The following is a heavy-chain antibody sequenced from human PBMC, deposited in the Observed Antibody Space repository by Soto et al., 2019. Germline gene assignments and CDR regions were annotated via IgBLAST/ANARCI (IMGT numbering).Heavy chain of an antibody. CDR3: ARDLPGYCSGGSCYFREYYYYGMDV. V-gene: IGHV1-18*01. CDR2: ISAYNGNT. Sequence: ASVKVSCKASGYTFTSYGISWVRQAPGQGLEWMGWISAYNGNTNYAQKLQGRVTMTTDTSTSTAYMELRSLRSDDTAVYYCARDLPGYCSGGSCYFREYYYYGMDVWGQGTTVTVS. D-gene: IGHD2-15*01. CDR1: GYTFTSYG. J-gene: IGHJ6*02.